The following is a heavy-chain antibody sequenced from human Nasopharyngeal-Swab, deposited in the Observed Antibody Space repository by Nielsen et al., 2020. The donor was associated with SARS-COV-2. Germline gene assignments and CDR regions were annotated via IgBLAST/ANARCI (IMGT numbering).Heavy chain of an antibody. CDR3: ASLPQRSGFYYYYGMDV. D-gene: IGHD3-10*01. J-gene: IGHJ6*02. Sequence: GESLKISCAASGFTFSSYEMNWVRQAPGKELEWVSYISSSGSTIYYADSVKGRFTISRDNAKNSLYLQMNSLRAEDTAVYYCASLPQRSGFYYYYGMDVWGQGTTVTVSS. V-gene: IGHV3-48*03. CDR2: ISSSGSTI. CDR1: GFTFSSYE.